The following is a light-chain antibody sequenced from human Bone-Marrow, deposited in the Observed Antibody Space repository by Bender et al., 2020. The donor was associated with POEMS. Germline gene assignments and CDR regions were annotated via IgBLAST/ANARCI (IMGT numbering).Light chain of an antibody. CDR3: ATWDDSLTGVV. Sequence: QSVLTQPPSVSGAPGQRVTISCTGSSSNTGSGYDINWYQHLPGTAPKLLIYRSNQRPSGVPDRFSASKSGTSGSLAISGLRSEDEADYYCATWDDSLTGVVFGGGTKLTVL. V-gene: IGLV1-47*01. CDR2: RSN. J-gene: IGLJ2*01. CDR1: SSNTGSGYD.